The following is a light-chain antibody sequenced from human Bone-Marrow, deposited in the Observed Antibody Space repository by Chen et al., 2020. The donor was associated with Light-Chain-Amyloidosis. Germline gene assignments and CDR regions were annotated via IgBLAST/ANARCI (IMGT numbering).Light chain of an antibody. CDR1: NIGSTS. CDR3: QVWDRSRDRPV. J-gene: IGLJ3*02. Sequence: SYVLTQPSSVSVAPGQTATIACGGNNIGSTSVHWYQQTPGQAPLLVVDEDSNRPSGIPERLAGTNSGNTATLTISRVETGNEADYYCQVWDRSRDRPVFGGGTKLTVL. V-gene: IGLV3-21*02. CDR2: EDS.